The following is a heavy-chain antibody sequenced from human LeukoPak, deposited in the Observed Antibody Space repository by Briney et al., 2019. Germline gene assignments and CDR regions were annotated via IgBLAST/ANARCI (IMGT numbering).Heavy chain of an antibody. CDR2: ISGSGGSP. D-gene: IGHD3-10*01. CDR3: AKAIKGSGKGYYFDY. Sequence: GGSLRLSCAASGFSFSSYVMSWVRQAPGKGLGWVSTISGSGGSPYYADSVEGRFTISRDNSKNTMYLQMNSLRAEDTAVYYCAKAIKGSGKGYYFDYWGQETLVSVS. CDR1: GFSFSSYV. V-gene: IGHV3-23*01. J-gene: IGHJ4*02.